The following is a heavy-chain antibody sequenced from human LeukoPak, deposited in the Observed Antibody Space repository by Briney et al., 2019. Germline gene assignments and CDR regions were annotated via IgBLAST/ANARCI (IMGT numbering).Heavy chain of an antibody. D-gene: IGHD3-10*01. Sequence: ASVNVSFKASGYTFTSYGISWARQAPGQGLEWMGWISAYNGNTNYAQKLQGRVSITTDTSTSTAYMELRSLRSDDTAVYYCARVSVIREALDYWGQGTLVTVSS. CDR1: GYTFTSYG. J-gene: IGHJ4*02. V-gene: IGHV1-18*01. CDR2: ISAYNGNT. CDR3: ARVSVIREALDY.